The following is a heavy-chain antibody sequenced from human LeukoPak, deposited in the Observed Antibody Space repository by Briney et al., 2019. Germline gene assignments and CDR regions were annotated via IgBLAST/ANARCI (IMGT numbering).Heavy chain of an antibody. J-gene: IGHJ4*02. Sequence: ASVKVSCKASGYTFTGYYMHWVRRAPGQGLEWMGWINPNSGGTNYAQKFQGRVTMTRDTSISTAYMELSRLRSDDTAVYYCASPPSDFWSGYYTFGYWGQGTLVTVSS. V-gene: IGHV1-2*02. D-gene: IGHD3-3*01. CDR1: GYTFTGYY. CDR2: INPNSGGT. CDR3: ASPPSDFWSGYYTFGY.